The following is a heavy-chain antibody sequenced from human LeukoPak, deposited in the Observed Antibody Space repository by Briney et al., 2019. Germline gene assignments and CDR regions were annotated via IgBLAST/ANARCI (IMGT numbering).Heavy chain of an antibody. V-gene: IGHV3-74*01. D-gene: IGHD3-3*01. CDR2: VNSDGSST. CDR3: ARAPKTIYDFWSAYPDN. J-gene: IGHJ4*02. Sequence: GGSLRLSCAASGFTFNNYWMHWVRHVPGKGLVWVSRVNSDGSSTDYAYSVKGRFTISRDNAKNTLYLQMNSLRAEDTAVYYCARAPKTIYDFWSAYPDNWGQGILVTVSS. CDR1: GFTFNNYW.